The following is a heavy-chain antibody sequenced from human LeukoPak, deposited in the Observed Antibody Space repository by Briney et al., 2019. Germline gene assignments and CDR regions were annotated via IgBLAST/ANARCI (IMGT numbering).Heavy chain of an antibody. J-gene: IGHJ4*02. D-gene: IGHD6-6*01. CDR3: AKRVPYSSSSVYFDA. CDR2: ISDTGSDT. V-gene: IGHV3-23*01. CDR1: GFTFSTYG. Sequence: PGGSLRLSCAASGFTFSTYGMNWVRQAPGKGLEWVSSISDTGSDTYYADSVKGRFTISRDNSKNTLFLHMNSLRVEDTAIYYCAKRVPYSSSSVYFDAWGQGALVTVSS.